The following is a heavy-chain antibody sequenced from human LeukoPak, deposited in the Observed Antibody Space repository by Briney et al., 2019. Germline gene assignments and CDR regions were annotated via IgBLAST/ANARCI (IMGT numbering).Heavy chain of an antibody. CDR3: AREKTSRSACVYDY. D-gene: IGHD1-26*01. CDR2: IDYSGRT. J-gene: IGHJ4*02. CDR1: GASISNFY. Sequence: TSETLSLTCTVSGASISNFYWSWLRQSPGKGLEWSGYIDYSGRTNYNPSLKSPITISVDMSKNQFSRKLSSVTATDTAVYYCAREKTSRSACVYDYWGEGTLVTVSS. V-gene: IGHV4-59*01.